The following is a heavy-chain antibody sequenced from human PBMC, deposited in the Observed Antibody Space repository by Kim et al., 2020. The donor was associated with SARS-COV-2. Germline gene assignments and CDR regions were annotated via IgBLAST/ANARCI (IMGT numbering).Heavy chain of an antibody. Sequence: ASVKVSCKASGYTFTSYGISWVRQAPGQGLEWMGWISAYNGNTNYAQKLQGRVTMTTDTSTSTAYMELRSLRSDDTAVYYCARDRLDSGYDYYYYGMDVWGQGTTVTVSS. CDR2: ISAYNGNT. CDR3: ARDRLDSGYDYYYYGMDV. J-gene: IGHJ6*02. D-gene: IGHD5-12*01. CDR1: GYTFTSYG. V-gene: IGHV1-18*01.